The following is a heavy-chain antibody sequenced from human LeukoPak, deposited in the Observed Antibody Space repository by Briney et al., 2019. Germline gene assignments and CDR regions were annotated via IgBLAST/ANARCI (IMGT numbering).Heavy chain of an antibody. V-gene: IGHV1-2*02. D-gene: IGHD6-13*01. J-gene: IGHJ4*01. CDR2: INPNSGGT. CDR3: ARDVAALRLVDY. CDR1: GYTFTAYY. Sequence: ASVRVSCKASGYTFTAYYMHWVRQAPGQGLEWMGWINPNSGGTNYAQNFQDRVTMTRDTSISTAYMELSRLTSDDTAIYYCARDVAALRLVDYWGHATLVTVSS.